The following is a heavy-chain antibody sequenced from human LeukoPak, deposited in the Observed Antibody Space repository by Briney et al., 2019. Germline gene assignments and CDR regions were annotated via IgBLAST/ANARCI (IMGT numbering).Heavy chain of an antibody. V-gene: IGHV4-59*01. CDR3: ARLLAGCPGGRCRAHFDY. D-gene: IGHD2-15*01. Sequence: PSETLSLTCRVSGDSININYCSWRRPPPGKGLGRSGDIYYGGSTNYNPSLKSRVSMSVDTSNNQYSLNLSSVTTADTAVYHCARLLAGCPGGRCRAHFDYWGQGTLVTVSS. CDR1: GDSININY. CDR2: IYYGGST. J-gene: IGHJ4*02.